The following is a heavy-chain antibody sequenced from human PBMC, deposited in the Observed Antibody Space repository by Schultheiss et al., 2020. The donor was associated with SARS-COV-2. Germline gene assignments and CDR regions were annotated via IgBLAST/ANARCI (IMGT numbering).Heavy chain of an antibody. J-gene: IGHJ5*02. V-gene: IGHV3-48*04. D-gene: IGHD3-3*01. CDR1: GFTFSSYS. CDR2: ISSSSSTI. CDR3: ARDAFYDFWSGYQTTGFDP. Sequence: GGSLRLSCAASGFTFSSYSMNWVRQAPGKGLEWVSYISSSSSTIYYADSVKGRFTISRDNAKNTLYLQMNSLRAEDTAVYYCARDAFYDFWSGYQTTGFDPWGQGTLVTVSS.